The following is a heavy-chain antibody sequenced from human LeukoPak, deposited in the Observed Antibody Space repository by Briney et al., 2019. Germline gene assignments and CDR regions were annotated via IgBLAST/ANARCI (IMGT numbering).Heavy chain of an antibody. Sequence: ASVKVSCKASGYTFTSYGISWVRQAPGQGLEWMGWISAYNGNTNYAQKLQGRVTMTTDTSTSTAYMELRSLRSDDTAVYYCARGGKYGCSGGSCYSDYWGQRTLVTVSA. V-gene: IGHV1-18*01. J-gene: IGHJ4*02. D-gene: IGHD2-15*01. CDR1: GYTFTSYG. CDR2: ISAYNGNT. CDR3: ARGGKYGCSGGSCYSDY.